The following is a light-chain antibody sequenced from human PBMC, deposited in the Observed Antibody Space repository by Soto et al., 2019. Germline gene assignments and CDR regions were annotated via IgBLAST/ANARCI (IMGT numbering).Light chain of an antibody. CDR2: EVS. CDR3: CSYAGSSTFLYV. CDR1: SSDVGSYNL. Sequence: QSALTQPASVSGSPGQSITISCTGTSSDVGSYNLVSWYQQHPGKAHKLMIYEVSKRPSGVSNRFSGSKSGNTASLTISWLQAEDEADYYCCSYAGSSTFLYVFGTGTKVTVL. J-gene: IGLJ1*01. V-gene: IGLV2-23*02.